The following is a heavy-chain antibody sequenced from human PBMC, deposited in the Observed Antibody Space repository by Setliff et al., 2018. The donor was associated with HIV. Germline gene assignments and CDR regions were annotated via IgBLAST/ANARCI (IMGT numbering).Heavy chain of an antibody. CDR1: GGSIRSSSYY. Sequence: SETLSLTCNVSGGSIRSSSYYWGWIRQPPGKGLEWIGSIYYRGNTYYNPSLKSRVTISVDTSKNQFSLKLSSVTAADTAVYYCARGPAGRLVFLSYWGQGTLVTVSS. J-gene: IGHJ4*02. CDR3: ARGPAGRLVFLSY. D-gene: IGHD6-6*01. V-gene: IGHV4-39*07. CDR2: IYYRGNT.